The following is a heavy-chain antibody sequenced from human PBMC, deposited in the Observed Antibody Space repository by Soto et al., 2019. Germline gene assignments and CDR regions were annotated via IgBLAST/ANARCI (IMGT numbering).Heavy chain of an antibody. CDR1: GYTFANYA. V-gene: IGHV1-3*01. CDR3: ARDLSGWGLTNGHFGVDV. Sequence: QVRLVQSGTEVKKPGASVMVSCKATGYTFANYAIHWLRQAPGQDFEWMGWINAGNGNTRNSQQFQGRVPFTRDTSATTAHMEVGSLRFEDTAVYYLARDLSGWGLTNGHFGVDVWGQGTTVIVSS. D-gene: IGHD3-16*01. CDR2: INAGNGNT. J-gene: IGHJ6*02.